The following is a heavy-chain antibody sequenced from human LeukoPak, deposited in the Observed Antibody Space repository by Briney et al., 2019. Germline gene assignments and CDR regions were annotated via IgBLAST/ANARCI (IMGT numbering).Heavy chain of an antibody. V-gene: IGHV1-69*05. J-gene: IGHJ4*02. Sequence: ASVKVSCKASGCTFSSYAISWVRQAPGQGLEWMGGIIPIFGTANYAQKFQGRVTITTDESTSTAYMELSSLRSEDTAVYYCARARGDRSGYYGGYWGQGTLVTVSS. D-gene: IGHD3-22*01. CDR3: ARARGDRSGYYGGY. CDR2: IIPIFGTA. CDR1: GCTFSSYA.